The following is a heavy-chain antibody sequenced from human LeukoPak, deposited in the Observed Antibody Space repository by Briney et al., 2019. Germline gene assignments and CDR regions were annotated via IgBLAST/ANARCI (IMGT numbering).Heavy chain of an antibody. Sequence: GESLKISCKGSGYSFTSYWIGWVRQMPGKGLEWMGTIYPGDSDTRYSPSFQGQVTISADKSISTAYLQWSSLKASDTAMYYCARQAKAYCGGDCYTDYWGQGTLVTVSS. J-gene: IGHJ4*02. CDR2: IYPGDSDT. CDR1: GYSFTSYW. D-gene: IGHD2-21*02. V-gene: IGHV5-51*01. CDR3: ARQAKAYCGGDCYTDY.